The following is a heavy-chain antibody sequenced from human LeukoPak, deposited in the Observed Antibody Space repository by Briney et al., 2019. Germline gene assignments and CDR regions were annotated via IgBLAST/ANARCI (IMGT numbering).Heavy chain of an antibody. CDR1: GFTFSSYS. J-gene: IGHJ3*02. Sequence: GGSLRLSCAASGFTFSSYSMNWVRQAPGKGLEWLSYISSTGSNIHYADPVKGRFTISRDNGKNSLYLQMNSLRDEDTAVYYCARGLIYCGGDCYRAFDIWGQGTMVTVSS. CDR2: ISSTGSNI. CDR3: ARGLIYCGGDCYRAFDI. V-gene: IGHV3-48*02. D-gene: IGHD2-21*02.